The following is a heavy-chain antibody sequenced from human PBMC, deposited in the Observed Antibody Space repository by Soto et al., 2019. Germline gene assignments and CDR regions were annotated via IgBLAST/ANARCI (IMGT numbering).Heavy chain of an antibody. V-gene: IGHV1-69*01. J-gene: IGHJ6*02. Sequence: QVQLVQSGAEVKKPGSSVKVSCKASVGTFSSYAISWVRQAPGQGLEWMGGIIPISGTANYAQKFQGRVTITADESTSTAYMELSSLRSEDTAVYYCARSHGSSTSLEIYYYYYYGMDVWGQGTTVTVSS. D-gene: IGHD2-2*01. CDR3: ARSHGSSTSLEIYYYYYYGMDV. CDR1: VGTFSSYA. CDR2: IIPISGTA.